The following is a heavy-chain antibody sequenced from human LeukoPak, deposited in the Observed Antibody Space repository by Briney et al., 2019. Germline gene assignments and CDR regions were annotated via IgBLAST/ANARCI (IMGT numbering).Heavy chain of an antibody. V-gene: IGHV4-59*01. CDR3: ARESHWNYVDD. CDR2: IYYSGST. J-gene: IGHJ4*02. Sequence: MASETLSLTCAVYGGSFSSYYWSWIRQPPGKGLEWIGYIYYSGSTNYNPSLKSRVTISVDTSKNQFSLKLSSVTAADTAVYYCARESHWNYVDDWGQGTLVTVSS. CDR1: GGSFSSYY. D-gene: IGHD1-1*01.